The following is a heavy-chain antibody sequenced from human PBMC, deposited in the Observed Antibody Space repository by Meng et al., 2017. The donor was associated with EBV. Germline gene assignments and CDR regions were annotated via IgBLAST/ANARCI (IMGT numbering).Heavy chain of an antibody. CDR3: AKHRLGPLDY. V-gene: IGHV3-53*01. D-gene: IGHD5-12*01. Sequence: VELVEDGGCLIQARGSLRLCCAASGLTVTNDYMSWVRQAPGKGLEWVSVIYSGGSTSYADSVTVRFTISRDNSKNTLYLQMNSLRTEDTAVYYCAKHRLGPLDYWGQGTLVTVSS. J-gene: IGHJ4*02. CDR2: IYSGGST. CDR1: GLTVTNDY.